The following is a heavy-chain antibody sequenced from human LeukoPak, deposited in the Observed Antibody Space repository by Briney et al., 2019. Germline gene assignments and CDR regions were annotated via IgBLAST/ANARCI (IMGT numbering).Heavy chain of an antibody. D-gene: IGHD6-19*01. J-gene: IGHJ6*03. CDR1: GGSINTNY. V-gene: IGHV4-59*01. Sequence: SETLSLTCAVSGGSINTNYWNWIRQSPGKGLEWIGDISNIGSTHYNPSLKSRVTMSRDTSKNQFSLTLRFVTAADTAVYYCARAVTGRDRLAYFYYLDVWGKGTRVTVSS. CDR2: ISNIGST. CDR3: ARAVTGRDRLAYFYYLDV.